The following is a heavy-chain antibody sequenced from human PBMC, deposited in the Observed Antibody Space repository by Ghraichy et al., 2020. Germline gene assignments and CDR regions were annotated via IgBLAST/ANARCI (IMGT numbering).Heavy chain of an antibody. CDR1: GGSIGSHY. CDR2: VFYSGTR. J-gene: IGHJ5*02. V-gene: IGHV4-59*08. Sequence: EPLSLTCTVSGGSIGSHYWSWIRQVPGQGLEWIDYVFYSGTRDYNPSRKSRVIISGDSSKNQISLRLSSVTAADTAVYYCARHFDLYSFDHWGQGILVTVSS. CDR3: ARHFDLYSFDH.